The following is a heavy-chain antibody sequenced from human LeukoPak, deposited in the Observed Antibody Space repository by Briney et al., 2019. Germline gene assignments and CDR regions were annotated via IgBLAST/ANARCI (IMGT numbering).Heavy chain of an antibody. CDR3: ARDTQQLDS. V-gene: IGHV4-39*07. CDR1: GGSISSSSYY. J-gene: IGHJ5*02. CDR2: IYYSGST. D-gene: IGHD6-13*01. Sequence: SETLSLTCTVSGGSISSSSYYWGWIRQPPGKGLEWIGNIYYSGSTYYNPSLESRVTMSLDTSKNQFSLKLNSVTAADTAVYYCARDTQQLDSWGQGTLVTVSS.